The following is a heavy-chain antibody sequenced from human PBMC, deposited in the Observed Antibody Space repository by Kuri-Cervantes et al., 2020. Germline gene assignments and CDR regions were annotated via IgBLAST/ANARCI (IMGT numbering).Heavy chain of an antibody. J-gene: IGHJ5*02. CDR1: GFTFSSYS. CDR2: ISSSSSYI. V-gene: IGHV3-21*04. D-gene: IGHD6-19*01. Sequence: GGSLRLSCAASGFTFSSYSMNWVRQAPGKGLEWVSSISSSSSYIYYADSVKGRFTISRDNAKNSLYLQMNSLRAEDTAVYYCAKGSSFSSVTVPLDPWGQGTLVTVSS. CDR3: AKGSSFSSVTVPLDP.